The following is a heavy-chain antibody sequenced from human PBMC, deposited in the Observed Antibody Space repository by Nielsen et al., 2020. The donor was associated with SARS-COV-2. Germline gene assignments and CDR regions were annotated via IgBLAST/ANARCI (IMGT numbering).Heavy chain of an antibody. J-gene: IGHJ4*02. CDR1: GGSISSSNW. D-gene: IGHD5-18*01. V-gene: IGHV4-4*02. CDR3: ASLGDTAMVRVLDY. CDR2: IYHSGST. Sequence: SETLSLTCTVSGGSISSSNWWSWVRQPPGKGLEWIGEIYHSGSTNYNPSLKSRVTISVDKSKNQFSLKLSSVTAADTAVYYCASLGDTAMVRVLDYWGQGTLVTVSS.